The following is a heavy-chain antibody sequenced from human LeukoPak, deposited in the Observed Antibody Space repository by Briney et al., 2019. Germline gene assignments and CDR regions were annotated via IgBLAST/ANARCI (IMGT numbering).Heavy chain of an antibody. CDR1: GYTFTGYY. D-gene: IGHD2-15*01. Sequence: ASVKVSCKASGYTFTGYYMHWVRQAPGQGLEWMGWINLNTGDTNYAQKFHGRVTMTRDTSISTAYMELSRLRSDDTAVYYCARDERCSGTSCYSSFDYWGQGTLVTVSS. J-gene: IGHJ4*02. V-gene: IGHV1-2*02. CDR3: ARDERCSGTSCYSSFDY. CDR2: INLNTGDT.